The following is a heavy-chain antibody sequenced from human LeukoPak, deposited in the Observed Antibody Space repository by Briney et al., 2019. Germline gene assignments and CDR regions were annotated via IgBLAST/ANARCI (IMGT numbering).Heavy chain of an antibody. J-gene: IGHJ5*02. V-gene: IGHV4-34*01. Sequence: PSETLSLTCAVYGGSFSGYYWSWIRQPPGKGLEWIGEINHSGSTNYNPSLKSRVTISVDTSKNQFSLKLSSVTAADTAVYYCARGSRPFDPWGQGTLVTVSS. CDR1: GGSFSGYY. CDR2: INHSGST. CDR3: ARGSRPFDP.